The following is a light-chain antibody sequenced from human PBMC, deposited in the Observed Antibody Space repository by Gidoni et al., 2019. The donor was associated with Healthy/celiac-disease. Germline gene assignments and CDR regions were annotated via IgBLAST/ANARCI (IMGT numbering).Light chain of an antibody. J-gene: IGKJ4*01. CDR2: AAS. V-gene: IGKV1-27*01. Sequence: DIQMATSPSSLFASVGDRVTMTCRASQGISNYLAWYQQKPGKVPKLLIYAASTLQSGAPSRFSGSGSGTDFTLTISSLQPEDVATYYCQKYNNAPLTFGGGTKVEIK. CDR1: QGISNY. CDR3: QKYNNAPLT.